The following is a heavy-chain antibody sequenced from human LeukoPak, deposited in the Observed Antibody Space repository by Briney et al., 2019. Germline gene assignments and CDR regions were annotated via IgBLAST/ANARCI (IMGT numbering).Heavy chain of an antibody. Sequence: SETLSLTCTVSGGSISSYYWSWIRQPAGKGLEWIGRIYTSGSTNYNPSLKSRVTMSVDTSKNQFSLKLSSVTAADTAVYYCARGLLGYCSISSCYGDAFDIWGQGTMVTVSS. J-gene: IGHJ3*02. CDR3: ARGLLGYCSISSCYGDAFDI. D-gene: IGHD2-2*01. CDR2: IYTSGST. V-gene: IGHV4-4*07. CDR1: GGSISSYY.